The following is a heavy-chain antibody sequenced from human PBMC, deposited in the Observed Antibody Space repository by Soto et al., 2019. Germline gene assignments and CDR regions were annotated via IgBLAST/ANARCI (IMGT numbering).Heavy chain of an antibody. Sequence: GGSLRLSCAASGFTFSSYAMSWVRQAPGKGLEWVSAISGSGGSTYYADSVKGRFTISRDNSKNTLYLQMNSLRAEDTAVYYCAKDLGVLGDPLFKPRGEQQPLPQQLFSYYYYYYMDVWGKGTTVTVSS. CDR1: GFTFSSYA. V-gene: IGHV3-23*01. D-gene: IGHD6-13*01. CDR3: AKDLGVLGDPLFKPRGEQQPLPQQLFSYYYYYYMDV. CDR2: ISGSGGST. J-gene: IGHJ6*03.